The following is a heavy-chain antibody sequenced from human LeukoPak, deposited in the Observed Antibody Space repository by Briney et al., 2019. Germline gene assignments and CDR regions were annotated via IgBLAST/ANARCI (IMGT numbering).Heavy chain of an antibody. Sequence: GGSLRLSCAASGFTFTTYWMSWVRQAPGKGLEWVANIKHDGSEKYYVDSVKGRFTISRDNAMSSLYLQMNSLRAEDTAVYYCARDASGWILRYYFDYWGQGTLVTVSS. D-gene: IGHD6-19*01. J-gene: IGHJ4*02. CDR2: IKHDGSEK. CDR3: ARDASGWILRYYFDY. V-gene: IGHV3-7*03. CDR1: GFTFTTYW.